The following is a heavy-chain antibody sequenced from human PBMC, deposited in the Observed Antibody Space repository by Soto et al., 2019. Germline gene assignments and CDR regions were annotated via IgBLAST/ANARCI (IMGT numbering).Heavy chain of an antibody. Sequence: GASVKVSCKASGYTFTSYGISWVRQAPGQGLEWMGWISAYNGNTNYAQKLQGRVTMTTDTSTSTAYMELRSLRFDDTAVYYCARFSCSGGSCYPPPDWGQGTLVTVSS. CDR3: ARFSCSGGSCYPPPD. D-gene: IGHD2-15*01. V-gene: IGHV1-18*01. CDR1: GYTFTSYG. J-gene: IGHJ4*02. CDR2: ISAYNGNT.